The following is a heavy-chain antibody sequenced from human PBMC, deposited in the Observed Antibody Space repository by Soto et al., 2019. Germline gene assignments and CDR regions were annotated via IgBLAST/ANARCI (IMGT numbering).Heavy chain of an antibody. D-gene: IGHD6-13*01. CDR2: INGGGVST. CDR3: VRGGSSSWYLRWFDP. V-gene: IGHV3-23*01. CDR1: GLTFRNYA. J-gene: IGHJ5*01. Sequence: PGGSLRLSCAASGLTFRNYAMSWVRQTPEKGLEWVSAINGGGVSTYYADSVKGRFTISRDNSKNTLYLQMNSLRVEDTAVYYCVRGGSSSWYLRWFDPWGQGTLVTVSS.